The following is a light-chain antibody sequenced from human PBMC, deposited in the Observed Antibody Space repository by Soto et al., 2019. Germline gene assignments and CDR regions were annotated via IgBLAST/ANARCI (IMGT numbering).Light chain of an antibody. CDR3: QQYGSSPWT. CDR2: GAS. J-gene: IGKJ2*01. CDR1: QSVSSN. V-gene: IGKV3-15*01. Sequence: EIVMTQSPATLSVSPGERATLSCRASQSVSSNLAWYQQKPGQAPRLLIYGASTRATGIPARFSGSRSGTEFTLTISSLQSEDFAVYYCQQYGSSPWTFGQGTKLEIK.